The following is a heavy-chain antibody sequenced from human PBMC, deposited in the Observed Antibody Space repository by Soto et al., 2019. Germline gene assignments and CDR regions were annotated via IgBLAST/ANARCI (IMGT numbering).Heavy chain of an antibody. D-gene: IGHD6-6*01. CDR3: AKEVAARRYYYYYMDV. Sequence: PGGSLRLSCAASGFTFSSYSMNWVRQAPGKGLEWVSSISSSSSYIYYAGSVKGRFTISRDNAKNSLYLQMNSLRAEDTAVYYCAKEVAARRYYYYYMDVWGKGTTVTVSS. J-gene: IGHJ6*03. CDR1: GFTFSSYS. CDR2: ISSSSSYI. V-gene: IGHV3-21*04.